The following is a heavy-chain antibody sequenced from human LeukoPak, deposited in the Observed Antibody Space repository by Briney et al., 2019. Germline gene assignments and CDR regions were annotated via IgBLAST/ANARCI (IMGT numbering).Heavy chain of an antibody. CDR2: IKQDGSEK. Sequence: GGSLRLSCGASGFTFSSYWMSWVRQAPGKGLEWVANIKQDGSEKYYVDSVKGRFTISRDNAKNSLYLQMNSLRAEDTAVYYCARGADIVVVPAATVVDAFDIWGQGTMVTVSS. V-gene: IGHV3-7*03. D-gene: IGHD2-2*01. CDR1: GFTFSSYW. J-gene: IGHJ3*02. CDR3: ARGADIVVVPAATVVDAFDI.